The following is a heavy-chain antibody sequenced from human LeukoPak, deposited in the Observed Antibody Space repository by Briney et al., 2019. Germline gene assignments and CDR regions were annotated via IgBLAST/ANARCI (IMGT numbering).Heavy chain of an antibody. D-gene: IGHD1-26*01. V-gene: IGHV3-21*01. CDR1: GFTFRSYS. Sequence: GGSLRLSCAASGFTFRSYSMNWVRQAPGKGLEWVSSISSSSSYIYYADSVKGRFTISRDNAKNSLYLQMNSLRAEDTAVYYCARVSGSTRTRIFDYWGQGTLVTVSS. CDR3: ARVSGSTRTRIFDY. J-gene: IGHJ4*02. CDR2: ISSSSSYI.